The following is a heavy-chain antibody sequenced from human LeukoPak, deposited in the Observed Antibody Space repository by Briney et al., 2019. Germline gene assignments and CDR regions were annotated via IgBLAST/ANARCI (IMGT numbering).Heavy chain of an antibody. CDR1: GFTFSSYG. J-gene: IGHJ5*02. CDR3: ARAGGTNWFDP. CDR2: ISYDGSNK. D-gene: IGHD3-16*01. V-gene: IGHV3-30*03. Sequence: GGSLRLSCAASGFTFSSYGMHWVRQAPGKGLEWVAVISYDGSNKYYADSVKGRSTISRDNSKNTLYLQMNSLRAEDTAVYYCARAGGTNWFDPWGQGTLVTVSS.